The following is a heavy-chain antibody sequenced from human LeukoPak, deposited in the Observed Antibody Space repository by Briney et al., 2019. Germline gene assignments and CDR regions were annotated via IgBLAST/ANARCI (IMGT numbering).Heavy chain of an antibody. Sequence: GASVKVSCKASGYTFTDHFLHWVRQAPGQGLEWMGWVNSNTGATQYAQKFQGRVTMTRDTSITTSYMDLSRLTSDDTAVYFCVRENIVATRWFDPWGQGTLSPSPQ. CDR3: VRENIVATRWFDP. D-gene: IGHD5-12*01. J-gene: IGHJ5*02. V-gene: IGHV1-2*02. CDR2: VNSNTGAT. CDR1: GYTFTDHF.